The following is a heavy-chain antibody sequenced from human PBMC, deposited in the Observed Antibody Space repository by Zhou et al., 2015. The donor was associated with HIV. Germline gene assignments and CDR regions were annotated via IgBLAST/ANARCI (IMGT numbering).Heavy chain of an antibody. V-gene: IGHV1-24*01. J-gene: IGHJ4*02. CDR2: FDPEDGET. D-gene: IGHD5-12*01. Sequence: QVQLVQSGAEVKKPGASVKVSCKVSGYTLTELSMHWVRQAPGKGLEWMGGFDPEDGETIYAQKFQGRVTMTEDTSTDTAYMELSSLRSEDTAVYYCATLRPWLRSLKNGMGDPDYWGQGTLGHRLL. CDR1: GYTLTELS. CDR3: ATLRPWLRSLKNGMGDPDY.